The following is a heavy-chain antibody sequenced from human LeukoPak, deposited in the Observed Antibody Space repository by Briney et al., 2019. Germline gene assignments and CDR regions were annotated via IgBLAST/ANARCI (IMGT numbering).Heavy chain of an antibody. V-gene: IGHV4-59*01. CDR3: ARDKGGYYMDV. CDR2: IYYSGST. Sequence: SETLSLTCTVSGGSISSYYWSWIRQPPGKGLEWIGDIYYSGSTNYNPSLTSRVTISVDTSKNQFSLKLSSVTAADTAVYYCARDKGGYYMDVWGKGTTVTVSS. CDR1: GGSISSYY. J-gene: IGHJ6*03.